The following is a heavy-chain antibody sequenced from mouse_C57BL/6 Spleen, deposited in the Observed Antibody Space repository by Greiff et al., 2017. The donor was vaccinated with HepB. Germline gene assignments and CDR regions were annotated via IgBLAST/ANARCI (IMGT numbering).Heavy chain of an antibody. J-gene: IGHJ2*01. V-gene: IGHV5-4*01. Sequence: EVQLQESGGGLVKPGGSLKLSCAASGFTFSSYAMSWVRQTPEKRLEWVATISDGGSYTYYPDNVKGRFTISRDNAKNNLYLQMSHLKSEDTAMYYCARVDSSGYVDYFDYWGQGTTLTVSS. CDR1: GFTFSSYA. CDR3: ARVDSSGYVDYFDY. D-gene: IGHD3-2*02. CDR2: ISDGGSYT.